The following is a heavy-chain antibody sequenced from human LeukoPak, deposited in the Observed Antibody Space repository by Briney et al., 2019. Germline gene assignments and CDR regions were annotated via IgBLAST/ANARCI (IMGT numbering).Heavy chain of an antibody. J-gene: IGHJ4*02. CDR1: GYSFSTYS. CDR3: ARLGYCSSGVCYTSAFDY. Sequence: GESLKISCKASGYSFSTYSIGWVRQMPGKGLKWMGVIHSVDSDTRYSPSFEGQVSISADESITTAYLQWSSLKASDTAMYYCARLGYCSSGVCYTSAFDYWGQGTLVTVSS. CDR2: IHSVDSDT. D-gene: IGHD2-8*01. V-gene: IGHV5-51*01.